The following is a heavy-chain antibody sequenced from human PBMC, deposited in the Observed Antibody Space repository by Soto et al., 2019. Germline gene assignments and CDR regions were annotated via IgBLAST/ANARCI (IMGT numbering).Heavy chain of an antibody. CDR1: GGSVSSGSYY. CDR3: ARDRDSSGYYRYWYFDL. J-gene: IGHJ2*01. CDR2: IYYSGST. Sequence: QVQLQESGPGLVKPSETLSLTCTVSGGSVSSGSYYWSWIRQPPGKGLEWIGYIYYSGSTNYNPSLKSRVTISADTSKNQFSLKLSSVTAADTAVYYCARDRDSSGYYRYWYFDLWGRGTLVTVSS. V-gene: IGHV4-61*01. D-gene: IGHD3-22*01.